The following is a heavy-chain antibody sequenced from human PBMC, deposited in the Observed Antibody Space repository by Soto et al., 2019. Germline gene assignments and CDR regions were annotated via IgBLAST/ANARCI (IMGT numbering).Heavy chain of an antibody. D-gene: IGHD6-19*01. Sequence: EVLLVETGGALIQPGGSLRLSCAASGFDVSYNYMSWVRQALGKGLEWLSIIHPDGATYYAGSVKGRFTISRDNSKNTVHLQMNHLRGDDTAVYYCGSIAVAEGFDPWGQGTLVTVSS. V-gene: IGHV3-53*02. J-gene: IGHJ5*02. CDR3: GSIAVAEGFDP. CDR1: GFDVSYNY. CDR2: IHPDGAT.